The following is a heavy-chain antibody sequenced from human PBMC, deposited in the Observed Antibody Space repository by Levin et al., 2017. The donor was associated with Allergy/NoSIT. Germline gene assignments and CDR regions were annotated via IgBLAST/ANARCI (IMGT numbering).Heavy chain of an antibody. CDR2: IYSGGST. D-gene: IGHD3-10*01. J-gene: IGHJ3*02. Sequence: GGSLRLSCAVSGFTVSSYYMSWVRQAPGKGLEWVSVIYSGGSTYYADSVKGRFTISRDNSKNTVYLQMNSLRAEDTAVYYCARGGRGAFDIWGQGTRVTVSS. CDR1: GFTVSSYY. V-gene: IGHV3-53*01. CDR3: ARGGRGAFDI.